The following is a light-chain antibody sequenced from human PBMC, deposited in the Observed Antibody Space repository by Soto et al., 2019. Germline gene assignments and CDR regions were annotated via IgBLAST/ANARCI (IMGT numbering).Light chain of an antibody. Sequence: QSVLTQPASVSGSPGQSITISCTGTSSDVGGYNYVSWYQQHPGKAPKLMIYDVSNRPSGVSNRFSGSKSGNTASLTISGLQAEDEADYYCSSYTSSRRGVFGTGTRSPS. J-gene: IGLJ1*01. CDR1: SSDVGGYNY. CDR2: DVS. V-gene: IGLV2-14*01. CDR3: SSYTSSRRGV.